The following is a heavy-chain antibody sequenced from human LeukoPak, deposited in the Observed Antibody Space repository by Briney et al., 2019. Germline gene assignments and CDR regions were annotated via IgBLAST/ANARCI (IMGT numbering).Heavy chain of an antibody. V-gene: IGHV3-48*03. CDR3: ARENRWDSYCSGGSCYYDY. CDR1: GFTFSSYA. CDR2: ISSSGSTI. Sequence: GGSLRLSCAASGFTFSSYAMSWVRQAPGKGLEWVSYISSSGSTIYYADSVKGRFTISRDNAKNSLYLQMNSLRAEDTAVYYCARENRWDSYCSGGSCYYDYWGQGTLVTVSS. J-gene: IGHJ4*02. D-gene: IGHD2-15*01.